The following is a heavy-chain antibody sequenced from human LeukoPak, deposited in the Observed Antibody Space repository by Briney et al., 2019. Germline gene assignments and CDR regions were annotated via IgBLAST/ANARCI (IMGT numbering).Heavy chain of an antibody. D-gene: IGHD4-17*01. CDR1: GGTFSGFA. V-gene: IGHV1-69*13. Sequence: SVKVSCKASGGTFSGFAISWGRKAPGQGLEWMGGIIPIFGTANYAQKFQGRVTITADESTSTAYMELSSLRSEDTAVYYCARDSTLPYGDYYGMDVWGQGTTVTVSS. CDR2: IIPIFGTA. CDR3: ARDSTLPYGDYYGMDV. J-gene: IGHJ6*02.